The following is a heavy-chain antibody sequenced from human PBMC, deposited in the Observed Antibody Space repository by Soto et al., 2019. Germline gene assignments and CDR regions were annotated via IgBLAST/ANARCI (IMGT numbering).Heavy chain of an antibody. CDR1: GYTFTSYA. D-gene: IGHD2-2*02. Sequence: QVQLVQSGAEVKKPGASVKVSCKASGYTFTSYAMHWVRQAPGQRLEWMGWINAGNGNTKYSQKFQGRVTITRDTSASTAYMELSSLRSEDTAVYYCARVASPGYCSGISCYTDYWGQGTLVTVSS. CDR2: INAGNGNT. J-gene: IGHJ4*02. CDR3: ARVASPGYCSGISCYTDY. V-gene: IGHV1-3*01.